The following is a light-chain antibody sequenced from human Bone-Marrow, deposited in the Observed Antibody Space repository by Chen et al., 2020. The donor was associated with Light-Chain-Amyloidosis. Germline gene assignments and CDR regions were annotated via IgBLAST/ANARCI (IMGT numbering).Light chain of an antibody. J-gene: IGLJ2*01. CDR3: QSADSSGTYEVI. CDR1: DLPTKY. Sequence: SYELTQPPSVPVSPAPTARITCSGDDLPTKYAYWYQQKPGQAPVLVIHRDTERPSGISERFSGSSSGTTATLTISGVQAEDEADYHCQSADSSGTYEVIFGGGTKLTVL. CDR2: RDT. V-gene: IGLV3-25*03.